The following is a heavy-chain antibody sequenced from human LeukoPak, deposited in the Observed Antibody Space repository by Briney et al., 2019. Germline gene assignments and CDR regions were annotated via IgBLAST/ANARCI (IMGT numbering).Heavy chain of an antibody. Sequence: SETLSLTCAVYGGSFSGYYWSWIRQPPGKGLEWIGEINHSGSTNYNPSLKSRVTISVDTSKNQFSLKLSSLTAADTAVYYCARANYYDSSGYYQPLYYFDYWGQGTLVTVSS. D-gene: IGHD3-22*01. CDR3: ARANYYDSSGYYQPLYYFDY. CDR1: GGSFSGYY. J-gene: IGHJ4*02. CDR2: INHSGST. V-gene: IGHV4-34*01.